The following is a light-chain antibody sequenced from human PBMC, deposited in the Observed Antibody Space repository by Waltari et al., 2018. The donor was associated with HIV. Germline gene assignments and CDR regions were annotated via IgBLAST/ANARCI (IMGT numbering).Light chain of an antibody. J-gene: IGKJ1*01. CDR2: LGS. V-gene: IGKV2-28*01. CDR3: MHGQQTPV. Sequence: DIEMIQSPVSLAVSPGEPASISCRPSQSLLHPNGQNYLDWYRQRPGQAPELLIYLGSRRASGVPDRIAGSGSGTDFILKISRVEPEDVGVYYCMHGQQTPVFGQGTKVEVK. CDR1: QSLLHPNGQNY.